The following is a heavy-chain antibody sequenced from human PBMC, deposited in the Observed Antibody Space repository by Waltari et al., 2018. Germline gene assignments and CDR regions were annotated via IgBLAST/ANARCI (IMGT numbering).Heavy chain of an antibody. J-gene: IGHJ4*02. V-gene: IGHV3-7*01. Sequence: EVQLVESGGGLVQPGGSLRLSCAASGFTFSSYWMSWVSQAPGKGLEWVANIKQDGSEKYYVDSVKGRFTISRDNAKNSLYLQMNSLRAEDTAVYYCARGGASVRFLEWANDYWGQGTLVTVSS. D-gene: IGHD3-3*01. CDR1: GFTFSSYW. CDR2: IKQDGSEK. CDR3: ARGGASVRFLEWANDY.